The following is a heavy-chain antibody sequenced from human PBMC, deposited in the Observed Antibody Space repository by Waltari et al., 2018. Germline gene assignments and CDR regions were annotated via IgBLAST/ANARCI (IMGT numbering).Heavy chain of an antibody. Sequence: QLQLQESGPGLVKPSETLSLTCTVSGGSISSSSYYWGWISKPPGKGLELVGSIYYSWSTYHNPSLKRRVTISVETSKNQFSLKLSSVTAAYTAVYYCARHTTTVVTPDAFDIWGQGSMVTVSS. CDR1: GGSISSSSYY. D-gene: IGHD4-17*01. V-gene: IGHV4-39*01. J-gene: IGHJ3*02. CDR2: IYYSWST. CDR3: ARHTTTVVTPDAFDI.